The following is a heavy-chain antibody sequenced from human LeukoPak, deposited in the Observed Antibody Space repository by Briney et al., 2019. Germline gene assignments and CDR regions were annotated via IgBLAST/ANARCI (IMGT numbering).Heavy chain of an antibody. CDR3: ARHLSADEVVVSASPDY. J-gene: IGHJ4*02. Sequence: ASVKVSCKASGYTFPDYYIHWVRQAPGQGLEWMGWINPKSGGTNYARMFQGRVTMTRETSVRTAYMEVSRLRSDDTAVYYCARHLSADEVVVSASPDYWGQGTLVTVSS. CDR2: INPKSGGT. D-gene: IGHD2-21*02. CDR1: GYTFPDYY. V-gene: IGHV1-2*02.